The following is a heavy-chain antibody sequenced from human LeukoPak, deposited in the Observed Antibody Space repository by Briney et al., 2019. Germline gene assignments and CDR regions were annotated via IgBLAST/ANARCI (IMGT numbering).Heavy chain of an antibody. J-gene: IGHJ6*03. CDR2: IYYSGST. Sequence: SETLSLTCAVYGGSISSYYWSWIRQPPGKGLEWIGYIYYSGSTNYNPSLKSRVTISVDTSKNQFSLKLSSVTAADTAVYYCARERPYSYGYYYYMDVWGKGTTVTISS. CDR1: GGSISSYY. D-gene: IGHD5-18*01. CDR3: ARERPYSYGYYYYMDV. V-gene: IGHV4-59*01.